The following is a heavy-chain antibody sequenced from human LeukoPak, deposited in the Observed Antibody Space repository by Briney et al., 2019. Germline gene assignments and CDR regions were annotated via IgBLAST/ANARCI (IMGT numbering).Heavy chain of an antibody. CDR2: IYYSGST. Sequence: SETLSLTCTVSGGSISSSSYYWGWIRQPPGKGLEWIGSIYYSGSTYCNPSLKSRVTISVDTSKNQFSLKLSSVTAADTAVYYCARGLRWNNWFDPWGQGTLVTVSS. J-gene: IGHJ5*02. D-gene: IGHD4-23*01. CDR1: GGSISSSSYY. V-gene: IGHV4-39*07. CDR3: ARGLRWNNWFDP.